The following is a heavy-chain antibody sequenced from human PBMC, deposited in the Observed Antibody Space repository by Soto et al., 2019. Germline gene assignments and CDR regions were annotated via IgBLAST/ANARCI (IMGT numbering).Heavy chain of an antibody. CDR3: ARVRDLNGNPSIYYGMDV. D-gene: IGHD3-9*01. Sequence: QVQLQESGPGLVKPSETLYLTCTVSGGSLRSNYWTWIRQPPGKGLEWIAYVYYSGSTNYNPSLKGRVTISIDTSRNQTSLKVNSVTAADTAMYYCARVRDLNGNPSIYYGMDVWGQGAMVTVSS. V-gene: IGHV4-59*01. CDR2: VYYSGST. CDR1: GGSLRSNY. J-gene: IGHJ6*02.